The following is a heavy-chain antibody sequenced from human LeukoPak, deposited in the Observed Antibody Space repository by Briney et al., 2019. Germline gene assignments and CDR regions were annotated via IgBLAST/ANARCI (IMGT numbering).Heavy chain of an antibody. V-gene: IGHV1-8*03. D-gene: IGHD6-19*01. CDR1: GYTFTSYD. J-gene: IGHJ4*02. CDR2: MNPNSGNT. CDR3: ATAVAGTGSFDY. Sequence: ASVKVSCKASGYTFTSYDLNWVRQATGQGLEWMGWMNPNSGNTGYAQKFQGRVTITRNTSISTAYMELSSLRSEDTAVYYCATAVAGTGSFDYWGQGTLVTVSS.